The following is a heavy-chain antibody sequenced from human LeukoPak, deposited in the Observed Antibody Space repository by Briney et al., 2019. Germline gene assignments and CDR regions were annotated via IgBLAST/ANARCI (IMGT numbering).Heavy chain of an antibody. CDR1: GFPLSDYW. Sequence: PGGSLRLSCAASGFPLSDYWMSWVRQAPGKGLEWVANIKQDGGEIYYVDSVKGRFTSSRDNAKNSLYLQMNSLPAEDTAVYYCARDKIVGATHFDYWGQGTLVTVSS. V-gene: IGHV3-7*01. D-gene: IGHD1-26*01. CDR3: ARDKIVGATHFDY. J-gene: IGHJ4*02. CDR2: IKQDGGEI.